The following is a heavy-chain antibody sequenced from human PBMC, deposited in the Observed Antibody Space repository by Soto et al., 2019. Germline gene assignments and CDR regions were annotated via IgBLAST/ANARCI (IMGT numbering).Heavy chain of an antibody. V-gene: IGHV4-31*02. Sequence: SETLSLTCFVSGYFIGAGGYYWSWIRHHPGKGLEWIGSFYSSGSIIYNPSLRSRVSISGDMSTNQFSMSLASVTAADTARYYCARMYSSGSGWFHPWGQGTLVTVSS. D-gene: IGHD6-19*01. J-gene: IGHJ5*02. CDR3: ARMYSSGSGWFHP. CDR2: FYSSGSI. CDR1: GYFIGAGGYY.